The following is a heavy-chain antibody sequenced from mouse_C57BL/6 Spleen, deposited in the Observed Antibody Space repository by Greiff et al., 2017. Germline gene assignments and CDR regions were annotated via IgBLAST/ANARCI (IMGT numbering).Heavy chain of an antibody. CDR2: IYPANGNT. D-gene: IGHD2-4*01. V-gene: IGHV1-82*01. CDR1: GYAFSSSW. J-gene: IGHJ3*01. CDR3: ARDDYDGFAY. Sequence: VQLQESGPELVKPGASVKISCKASGYAFSSSWMNWVKQRPGKGLEWIGRIYPANGNTKYAPKFQGKATITADTSSNTAYLQLSSLTSEDTAIYYCARDDYDGFAYWGQGTLVTVSA.